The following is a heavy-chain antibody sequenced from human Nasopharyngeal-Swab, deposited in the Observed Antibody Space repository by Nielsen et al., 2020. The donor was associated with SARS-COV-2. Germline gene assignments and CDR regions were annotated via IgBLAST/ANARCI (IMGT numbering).Heavy chain of an antibody. J-gene: IGHJ6*02. D-gene: IGHD2-15*01. V-gene: IGHV1-8*01. CDR3: ARDTRMSYYYYYGMDV. CDR1: GYTFTSYD. Sequence: ASVKVSCKASGYTFTSYDINWVRQATGQGLEWMGWMNPNSGNTGYAQKFQGRVTMTRNTSISTAYMELSSLRSEDTAVYYCARDTRMSYYYYYGMDVRGQGTTVTVSS. CDR2: MNPNSGNT.